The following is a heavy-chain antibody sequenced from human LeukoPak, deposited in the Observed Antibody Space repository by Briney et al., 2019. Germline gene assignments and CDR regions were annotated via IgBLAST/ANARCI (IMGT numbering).Heavy chain of an antibody. CDR3: VKDRSCQA. V-gene: IGHV3-23*01. CDR2: VSGSGGTT. J-gene: IGHJ4*02. Sequence: PGGSLRLSCAASGFTFSSSVMSWVRQAPGKGLEWVSAVSGSGGTTYYADSVKGRFTISRDNSKNMLYLQMNSLSAEDTAVYYCVKDRSCQAWGQGTLVTVSS. CDR1: GFTFSSSV. D-gene: IGHD1-26*01.